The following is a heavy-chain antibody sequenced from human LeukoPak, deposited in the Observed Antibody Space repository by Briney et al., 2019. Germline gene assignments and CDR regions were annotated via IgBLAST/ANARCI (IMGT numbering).Heavy chain of an antibody. CDR2: ISSSSSYI. Sequence: GGSLRLSCAASGFTFSSYSMNWVRQAPGKGLEWVSSISSSSSYIYYADSVKGRFTISRDNAKNSLYLQMNSLRAEDTAVYYCARDRVYYDILTGFEPYFDYWGQGTLVTVSS. CDR3: ARDRVYYDILTGFEPYFDY. D-gene: IGHD3-9*01. CDR1: GFTFSSYS. V-gene: IGHV3-21*01. J-gene: IGHJ4*02.